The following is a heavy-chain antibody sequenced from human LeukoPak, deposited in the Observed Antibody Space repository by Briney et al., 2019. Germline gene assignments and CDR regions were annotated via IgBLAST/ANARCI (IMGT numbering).Heavy chain of an antibody. V-gene: IGHV3-11*01. CDR2: ISSSGSTI. D-gene: IGHD6-13*01. J-gene: IGHJ4*02. CDR3: ARGEASYSSSWYGVDY. Sequence: GGSLTLSCAVSGLTFSDYYMSWIRHAPGEGLGWVSYISSSGSTIYYADSVKGRFTISRDNAKNSLYLQMNSLRAEDTAVYYCARGEASYSSSWYGVDYWGQGTLVTVSS. CDR1: GLTFSDYY.